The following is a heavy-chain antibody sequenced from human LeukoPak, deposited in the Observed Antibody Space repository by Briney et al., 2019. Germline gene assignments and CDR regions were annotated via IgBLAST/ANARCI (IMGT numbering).Heavy chain of an antibody. CDR3: TTDLGYGDFDY. J-gene: IGHJ4*02. D-gene: IGHD4-17*01. CDR2: IRSKAYGGTT. V-gene: IGHV3-49*04. Sequence: RSLRLSCTASGFTFGDYAMSWVRQAPGKGLEWVGFIRSKAYGGTTKYAASVKGRFTISRDDSKSIAYLQMNSLKTEDTAVYYCTTDLGYGDFDYWGQGTLVTVSS. CDR1: GFTFGDYA.